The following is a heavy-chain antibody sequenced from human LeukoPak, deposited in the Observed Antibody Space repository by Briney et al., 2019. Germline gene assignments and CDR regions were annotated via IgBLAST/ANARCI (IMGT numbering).Heavy chain of an antibody. CDR2: IYYSGST. J-gene: IGHJ5*02. CDR1: GGSISSYY. CDR3: ARDIRYYGSGSYYNENWFDP. D-gene: IGHD3-10*01. V-gene: IGHV4-59*01. Sequence: SETLSLTCTVSGGSISSYYWSWIRQPPGKGLEWIGYIYYSGSTNYNPSLKSRVTISVDTSKNQFSLKLSSVTAAYTAVYYCARDIRYYGSGSYYNENWFDPWGQEPWSPSPQ.